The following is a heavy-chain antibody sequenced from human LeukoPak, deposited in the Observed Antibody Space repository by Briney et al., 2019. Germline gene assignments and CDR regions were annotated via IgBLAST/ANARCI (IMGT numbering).Heavy chain of an antibody. Sequence: SQTLPLTCTVSGGSISSGDYYWSWIRQPPGKGLEWIGYIYYSGSTYYNPSLKSRVTISVDTSKNQFSLKLSSVTAADTAVYYCAREQQQLALDYWGQGTLVTVSS. J-gene: IGHJ4*02. D-gene: IGHD6-13*01. CDR1: GGSISSGDYY. CDR3: AREQQQLALDY. V-gene: IGHV4-30-4*01. CDR2: IYYSGST.